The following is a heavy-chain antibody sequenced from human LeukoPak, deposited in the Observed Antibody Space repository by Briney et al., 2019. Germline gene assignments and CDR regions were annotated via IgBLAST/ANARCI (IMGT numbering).Heavy chain of an antibody. J-gene: IGHJ5*02. CDR2: VYSGGGT. V-gene: IGHV3-53*01. CDR3: ARGPRGFDP. CDR1: GFTVSSND. Sequence: PGGSLRLSCEASGFTVSSNDMSWVRQAPGKGLEWVSVVYSGGGTDYADSVKGRFTISRDNSKNTLYLQINSLRAEDTAVYYCARGPRGFDPWGQGTLVTVSS.